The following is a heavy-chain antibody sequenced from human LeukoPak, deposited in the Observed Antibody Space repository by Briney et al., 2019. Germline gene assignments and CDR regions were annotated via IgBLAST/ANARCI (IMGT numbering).Heavy chain of an antibody. D-gene: IGHD4-17*01. CDR3: ARVTTVTTSFYFDY. CDR2: NYYSGST. CDR1: GGSISSGGYY. J-gene: IGHJ4*02. V-gene: IGHV4-30-4*01. Sequence: SQTLSLTCTVSGGSISSGGYYWSCIPQPPGEGLEWIGYNYYSGSTYYHPSLKSRVTISLDTTKNQFSLKMSSVTAADTAVYYCARVTTVTTSFYFDYWGQGTLVTVSS.